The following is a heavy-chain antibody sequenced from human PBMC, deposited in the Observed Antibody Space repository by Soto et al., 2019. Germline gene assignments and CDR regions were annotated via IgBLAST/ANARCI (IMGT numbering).Heavy chain of an antibody. CDR3: ASDYSGYYGFDI. D-gene: IGHD3-22*01. CDR2: TGNKAYSYTT. Sequence: PGGSLRLSCAASVFIFIDYYFDWVRQAPGKGLEWVGRTGNKAYSYTTEYAASVKGRFTISRDASKNSLYLQMNSLKTEDTAVYYCASDYSGYYGFDIWGQGTMVTVSS. CDR1: VFIFIDYY. V-gene: IGHV3-72*01. J-gene: IGHJ3*02.